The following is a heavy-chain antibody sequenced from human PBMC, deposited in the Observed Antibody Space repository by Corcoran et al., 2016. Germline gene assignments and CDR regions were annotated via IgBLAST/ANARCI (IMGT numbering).Heavy chain of an antibody. V-gene: IGHV4-34*01. CDR2: INHSGST. J-gene: IGHJ4*02. CDR3: ARAQYYYGSGTLDY. Sequence: QVQLHQRGAGLLKPSETLSLTCAVYGGSFSGYYWSWIRQPPGKGLEWIGEINHSGSTNYNPSLKIRVTISLDTSKNQFSLKLSSVTAADTAVYYCARAQYYYGSGTLDYWGQGNLVTVSS. CDR1: GGSFSGYY. D-gene: IGHD3-10*01.